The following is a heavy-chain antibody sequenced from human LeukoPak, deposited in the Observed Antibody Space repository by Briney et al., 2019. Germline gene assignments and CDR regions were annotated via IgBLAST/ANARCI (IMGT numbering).Heavy chain of an antibody. V-gene: IGHV1-24*01. CDR1: GYALSESS. D-gene: IGHD1-1*01. CDR2: FDPEDDER. J-gene: IGHJ4*02. CDR3: ATGRPGSLLDY. Sequence: ASVKVSCKVSGYALSESSMHWVRQAPGKGLEWTGGFDPEDDERVYAQMLQGRVAMTEDTSTDTAYMELSSLRSEDTAVYSCATGRPGSLLDYWGQGTVVTVSS.